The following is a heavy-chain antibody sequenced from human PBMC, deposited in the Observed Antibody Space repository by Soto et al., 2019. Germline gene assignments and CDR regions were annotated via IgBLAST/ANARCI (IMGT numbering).Heavy chain of an antibody. J-gene: IGHJ4*02. CDR1: GDTFNFYT. V-gene: IGHV1-69*02. Sequence: QVQLVQSGSDVKKAGSSVKVSCKASGDTFNFYTINWVRQAPGLGLEWMGRFNPILSMSNYAQKFEGRVRITADKSTNTAYMGLSRLRVEDTAMYYCVTSYGSGYRAFDFWGQGALVTVSS. CDR3: VTSYGSGYRAFDF. D-gene: IGHD3-10*01. CDR2: FNPILSMS.